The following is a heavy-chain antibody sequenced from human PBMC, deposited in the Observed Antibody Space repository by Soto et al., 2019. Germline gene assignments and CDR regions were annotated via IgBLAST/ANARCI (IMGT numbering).Heavy chain of an antibody. CDR3: ARNNSLDYIRGGLDP. D-gene: IGHD4-4*01. Sequence: ASVKVSCKASGYPFSDNQIHWLRRAPGQGLEWMGRINPKSDDTNYAQKFQGRVTMTRDTSIDTAYLELTGLTSDDTATYYCARNNSLDYIRGGLDPWGEGTLVTASS. J-gene: IGHJ5*02. CDR2: INPKSDDT. CDR1: GYPFSDNQ. V-gene: IGHV1-2*02.